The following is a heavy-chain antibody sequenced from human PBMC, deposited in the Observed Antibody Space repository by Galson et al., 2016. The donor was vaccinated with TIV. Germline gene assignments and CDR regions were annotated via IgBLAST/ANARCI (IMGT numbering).Heavy chain of an antibody. CDR3: ATPFSSSSFSSYYALDV. D-gene: IGHD2-2*01. Sequence: SLRLSCAASGFRITNYVMSWVRQAPGKGLEWVSSISGSAISTYYADSVKGRFTISRDSSKNTLYLQLNSLRAEDTALYYCATPFSSSSFSSYYALDVWGQGTTVTVSS. CDR2: ISGSAIST. J-gene: IGHJ6*02. CDR1: GFRITNYV. V-gene: IGHV3-23*01.